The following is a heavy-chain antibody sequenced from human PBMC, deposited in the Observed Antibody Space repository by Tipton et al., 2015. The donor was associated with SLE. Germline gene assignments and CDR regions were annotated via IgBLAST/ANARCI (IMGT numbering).Heavy chain of an antibody. Sequence: TLSLTCTVSGGSISSYYWSWIRQPPGKGLEWIGYIYYSGSTNYNPPLKSRVTISVDTSKNQFSLKLSSVTAADTAVYYCARAYSSGWYYYYYMDVWGKGTTVTVSS. CDR2: IYYSGST. D-gene: IGHD6-19*01. CDR1: GGSISSYY. J-gene: IGHJ6*03. V-gene: IGHV4-59*01. CDR3: ARAYSSGWYYYYYMDV.